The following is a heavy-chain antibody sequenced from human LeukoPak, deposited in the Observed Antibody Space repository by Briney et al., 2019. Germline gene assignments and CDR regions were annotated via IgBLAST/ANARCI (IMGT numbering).Heavy chain of an antibody. V-gene: IGHV3-21*01. D-gene: IGHD3-10*01. CDR3: ARVALDYYGLFDY. CDR2: ISSSSSYI. J-gene: IGHJ4*02. Sequence: GGSLRLSCAASGFTFSSYSMNWVRQAPGKGLEWVSSISSSSSYIYYADSVKGRFTISRDNAKNSLYLQMNSLRAEDTAVYYCARVALDYYGLFDYWGQGTLVTVSS. CDR1: GFTFSSYS.